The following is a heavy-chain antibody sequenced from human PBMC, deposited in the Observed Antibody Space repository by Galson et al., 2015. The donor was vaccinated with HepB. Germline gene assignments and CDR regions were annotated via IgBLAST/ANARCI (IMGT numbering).Heavy chain of an antibody. CDR3: AKDLSGGDYVLAMDH. Sequence: SLRLSCAASAFTFGNYGMHWVRQAPGKGLEWVAFIQYDGSNKYYVDSVKGRFTISRDNSKNTVYLQMNSLRAEDTALYYCAKDLSGGDYVLAMDHWGQGTLVTVSS. V-gene: IGHV3-30*02. D-gene: IGHD4-17*01. J-gene: IGHJ4*02. CDR1: AFTFGNYG. CDR2: IQYDGSNK.